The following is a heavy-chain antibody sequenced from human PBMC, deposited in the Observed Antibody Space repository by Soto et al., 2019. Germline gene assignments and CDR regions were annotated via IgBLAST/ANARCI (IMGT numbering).Heavy chain of an antibody. CDR2: IYYSGST. D-gene: IGHD3-3*01. Sequence: PSESLSLTCTVSGGSVSSASYSWSWIRQPPGKGLEWIGYIYYSGSTNYNPSLKSRVAISVDTSKNQVSLKLNAVTTADTAVYYCAREYYDFWSVTYSYYGLDVWGQGTTVTVSS. J-gene: IGHJ6*02. CDR1: GGSVSSASYS. CDR3: AREYYDFWSVTYSYYGLDV. V-gene: IGHV4-61*01.